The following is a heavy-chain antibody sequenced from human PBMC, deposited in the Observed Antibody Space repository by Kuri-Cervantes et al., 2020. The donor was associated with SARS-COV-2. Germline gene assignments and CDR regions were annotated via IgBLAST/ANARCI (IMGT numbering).Heavy chain of an antibody. Sequence: SGKVSCKDYVGTFSSCAISWVRQAPGQGLDWMGGSSPIFVTANYAQKFQGRVTITMNTSISTAYMELSSLRSEDTAVYYCARGPTFPYSYYMDVWGKGTTVTVSS. J-gene: IGHJ6*03. CDR3: ARGPTFPYSYYMDV. V-gene: IGHV1-69*05. CDR2: SSPIFVTA. CDR1: VGTFSSCA.